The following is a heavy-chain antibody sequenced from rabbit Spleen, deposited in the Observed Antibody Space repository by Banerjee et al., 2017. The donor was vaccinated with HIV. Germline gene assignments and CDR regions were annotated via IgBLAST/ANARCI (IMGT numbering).Heavy chain of an antibody. D-gene: IGHD7-1*01. CDR1: GFSFSSGYY. J-gene: IGHJ4*01. CDR3: AREGYPGYAGYSHAIFNL. Sequence: QQQLEGSGGGLVQPEGSLALTCKASGFSFSSGYYMCWVRQAPGKGLKWIACIDAGNSYNIYYASWAKGRYTISKASSTTVTLQMTSLTTADTATYFCAREGYPGYAGYSHAIFNLWGPGTLVTVS. V-gene: IGHV1S45*01. CDR2: IDAGNSYNI.